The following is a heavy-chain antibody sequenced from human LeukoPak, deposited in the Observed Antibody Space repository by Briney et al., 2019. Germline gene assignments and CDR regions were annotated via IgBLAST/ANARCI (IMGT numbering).Heavy chain of an antibody. CDR1: GFTFNTKY. J-gene: IGHJ4*02. Sequence: QTGGSLRLSCAASGFTFNTKYMSWVRQGQGTGLEWIAVVYSGGETFYADSVRGRFAVSRDISKNTMYLQMNSLRADDTAVYFCAKEQMMYSSSPFDYWGQGTLVTVPA. CDR3: AKEQMMYSSSPFDY. CDR2: VYSGGET. D-gene: IGHD6-19*01. V-gene: IGHV3-53*01.